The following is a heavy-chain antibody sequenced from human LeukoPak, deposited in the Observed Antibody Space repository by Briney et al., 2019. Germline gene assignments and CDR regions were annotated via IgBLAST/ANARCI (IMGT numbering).Heavy chain of an antibody. CDR1: GGSFSGYY. CDR3: ARGGSSYDSSGPFDY. D-gene: IGHD3-22*01. V-gene: IGHV4-34*01. Sequence: SETLSLTCAVYGGSFSGYYWSWIRQPPGKGLEWIGEINHSGSTNYHPSLKSRATISVDTSKNQFSLKLSSVTAADTAVYYCARGGSSYDSSGPFDYWGQGTLVTVSS. J-gene: IGHJ4*02. CDR2: INHSGST.